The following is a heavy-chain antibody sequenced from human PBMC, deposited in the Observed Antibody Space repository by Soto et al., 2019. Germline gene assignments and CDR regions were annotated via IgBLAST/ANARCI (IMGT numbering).Heavy chain of an antibody. V-gene: IGHV3-23*01. J-gene: IGHJ3*02. CDR2: ISGSGGST. CDR3: AKYNGDVFGDYGIDAFDI. D-gene: IGHD4-17*01. CDR1: GFTFSSYA. Sequence: EVQLLESGGGLVQPGGSLRLSCAASGFTFSSYAMSWVRQAPGKGLEWVSAISGSGGSTYYADSVKGRFTISRDNSKNTLYLQMNSLRAEDTAVYYCAKYNGDVFGDYGIDAFDIWGQGTMVTVSS.